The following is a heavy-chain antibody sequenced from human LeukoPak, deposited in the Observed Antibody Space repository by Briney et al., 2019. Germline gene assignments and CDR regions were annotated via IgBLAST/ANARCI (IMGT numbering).Heavy chain of an antibody. J-gene: IGHJ5*02. CDR3: ARDGWFGDYNWFDP. V-gene: IGHV3-48*01. D-gene: IGHD3-10*01. CDR1: GFTFSSYS. CDR2: IGSASNTI. Sequence: GGSLRLSCAASGFTFSSYSMNWVRQAPGKGLEWISYIGSASNTIYYADSVRGRFTISRDDAKNSVYLQMNSLRAEDTAMYYCARDGWFGDYNWFDPWGQGTLVTVSS.